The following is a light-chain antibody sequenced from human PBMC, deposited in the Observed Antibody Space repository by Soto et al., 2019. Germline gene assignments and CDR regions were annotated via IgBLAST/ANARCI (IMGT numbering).Light chain of an antibody. CDR2: DAS. CDR1: QSISTL. V-gene: IGKV1-5*01. J-gene: IGKJ2*01. CDR3: QQCTRYPYT. Sequence: DIQLTQSPSTLSASVGDRVTITCRASQSISTLLAWYQQTPGKAPKLLISDASNLESGVPSRFSGSGSGTECALTISSLQPDDFATYYCQQCTRYPYTVGQGTKLEIK.